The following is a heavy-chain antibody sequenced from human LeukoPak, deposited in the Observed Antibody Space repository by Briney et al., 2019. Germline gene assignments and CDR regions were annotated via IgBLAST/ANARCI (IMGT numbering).Heavy chain of an antibody. J-gene: IGHJ5*02. D-gene: IGHD6-19*01. CDR3: AAALSSGWTPGGHWFDP. CDR2: INHSGST. Sequence: PSETLSLTCAVSGGSISSGGYSWSWIRQPPGKGLEWIGEINHSGSTNYNPSLKSRVTISVDTSKNQFSLKLSSVTAADTAVYYCAAALSSGWTPGGHWFDPWGQGTLVTVSS. CDR1: GGSISSGGYS. V-gene: IGHV4-30-2*01.